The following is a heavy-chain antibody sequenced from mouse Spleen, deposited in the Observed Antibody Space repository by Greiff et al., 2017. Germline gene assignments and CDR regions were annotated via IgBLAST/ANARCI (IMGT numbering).Heavy chain of an antibody. D-gene: IGHD2-3*01. CDR3: ARYPYDGYGDFDY. Sequence: EVMLVESGPGLAKPSQTLSLTCSVTGYSITSDYWNWIRKFPGNKLEYMGYISYRGSTYYNPSLKSRISITRDTSKNQYYLQLNSVTTEDTATYYCARYPYDGYGDFDYWGQGTTLTVSS. V-gene: IGHV3-8*01. CDR1: GYSITSDY. CDR2: ISYRGST. J-gene: IGHJ2*01.